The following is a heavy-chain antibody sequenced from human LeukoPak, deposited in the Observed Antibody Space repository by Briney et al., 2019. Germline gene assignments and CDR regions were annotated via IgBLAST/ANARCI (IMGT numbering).Heavy chain of an antibody. CDR1: GFPFSSDW. CDR2: ISGTSNYI. Sequence: PGGSLRLSCAASGFPFSSDWMHWVRQAPGKGLEWVSSISGTSNYIYYADSVKGRFTISRDNAKNSLYLHMNSLRAEDTAVYCCARGLQLWYPGDAFDIWGQGTMVTVSS. CDR3: ARGLQLWYPGDAFDI. J-gene: IGHJ3*02. V-gene: IGHV3-21*01. D-gene: IGHD5-18*01.